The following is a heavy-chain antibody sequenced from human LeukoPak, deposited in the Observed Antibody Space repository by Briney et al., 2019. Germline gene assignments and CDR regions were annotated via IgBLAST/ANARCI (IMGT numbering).Heavy chain of an antibody. J-gene: IGHJ4*02. CDR3: ARDCSGWYGVRGSKDDY. D-gene: IGHD6-19*01. CDR2: ISAYNGNT. CDR1: GYTFTSYG. V-gene: IGHV1-18*01. Sequence: ASVKVSCKASGYTFTSYGISWVRQAPGQGLEWMGWISAYNGNTNYAQKLQGRVTMTRNTSISTAYMELSSLRSEDTAVYYCARDCSGWYGVRGSKDDYWGQGTLVTVSS.